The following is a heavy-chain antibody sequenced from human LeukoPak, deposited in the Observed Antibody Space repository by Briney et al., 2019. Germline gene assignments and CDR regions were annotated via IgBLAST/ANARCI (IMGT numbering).Heavy chain of an antibody. CDR1: GGSIISYY. CDR3: ARNDYYSNYYYYMDV. D-gene: IGHD3-22*01. CDR2: IYHSGST. V-gene: IGHV4-38-2*02. J-gene: IGHJ6*03. Sequence: TETLSLTCTVSGGSIISYYWGWIRQPPGKGLGWVGSIYHSGSTYYNPSLKSRVTISVDTSKNQFSLKLSSVTAADTAVYYCARNDYYSNYYYYMDVWGKGTTVTVSS.